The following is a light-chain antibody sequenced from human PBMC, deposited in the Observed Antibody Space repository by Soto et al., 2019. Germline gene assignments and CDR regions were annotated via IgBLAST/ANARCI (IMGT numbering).Light chain of an antibody. V-gene: IGLV2-8*01. CDR2: EVS. CDR3: QSYDSSLSGSV. J-gene: IGLJ1*01. Sequence: QSVLTQPPSASGSPGQSVTISCTGTSSDVGKYDYVSWFQHHPGKAPKLIIYEVSKRPSGVPDRFSGSKSVTSASLAITGLQAEDEADYYCQSYDSSLSGSVFGTGTKVTVL. CDR1: SSDVGKYDY.